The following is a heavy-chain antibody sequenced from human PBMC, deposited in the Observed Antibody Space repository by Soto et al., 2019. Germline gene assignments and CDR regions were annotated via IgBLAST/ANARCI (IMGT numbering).Heavy chain of an antibody. CDR2: IDGSGSGT. J-gene: IGHJ4*02. CDR3: ATARYVSSRGYFEY. CDR1: GFSFSSDA. V-gene: IGHV3-23*01. D-gene: IGHD3-16*01. Sequence: EVQLLDSGGGLVQPGGSLRLSCAASGFSFSSDAMSWVRQAPGKGLEWVSTIDGSGSGTYYADSVKGRFTISRDNSKNTLCLQMNSLGADDTAIYFCATARYVSSRGYFEYWGQGTLVTVSS.